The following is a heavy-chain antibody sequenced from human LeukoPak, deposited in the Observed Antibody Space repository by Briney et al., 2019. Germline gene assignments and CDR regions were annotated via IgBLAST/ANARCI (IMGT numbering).Heavy chain of an antibody. CDR3: AKDMGGSGYYLSHDAFDI. D-gene: IGHD3-22*01. Sequence: SGGSLRLSCAASGFTFDDYAMHWVRQAPGKGLEWVSGISWNSGSIGYADSVKGRFTISRDNAKNSLYLQMNSLRAEDTALYYCAKDMGGSGYYLSHDAFDIWGQGTMVTVSS. V-gene: IGHV3-9*01. CDR2: ISWNSGSI. CDR1: GFTFDDYA. J-gene: IGHJ3*02.